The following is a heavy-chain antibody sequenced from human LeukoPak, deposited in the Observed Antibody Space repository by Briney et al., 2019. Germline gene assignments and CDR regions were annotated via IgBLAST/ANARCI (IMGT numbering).Heavy chain of an antibody. CDR1: GGSISSSSYY. J-gene: IGHJ4*02. V-gene: IGHV4-39*07. Sequence: PSETLSLTCTVYGGSISSSSYYWGWTRQPLGKGLEWIGSIYYSGGTYYNPSLKSRVTISVDKSKNQFSLKLSSVTAADTAVYYCARVGDNWNDEGSLFSYWGQGTLVTVSS. D-gene: IGHD1-1*01. CDR2: IYYSGGT. CDR3: ARVGDNWNDEGSLFSY.